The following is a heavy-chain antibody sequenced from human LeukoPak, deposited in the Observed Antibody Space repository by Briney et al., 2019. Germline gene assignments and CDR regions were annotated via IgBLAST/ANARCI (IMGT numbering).Heavy chain of an antibody. CDR3: AREARAPPVDAFDI. Sequence: SVKVSCKASGGTFSSYAISWVRQAPGQGLEWMGRIIPILGIANYAQKFQGRVTITADKSTSTAYMELSSPRSEDTAVYYCAREARAPPVDAFDIWGQGTTVTVSS. J-gene: IGHJ3*02. V-gene: IGHV1-69*04. CDR2: IIPILGIA. CDR1: GGTFSSYA.